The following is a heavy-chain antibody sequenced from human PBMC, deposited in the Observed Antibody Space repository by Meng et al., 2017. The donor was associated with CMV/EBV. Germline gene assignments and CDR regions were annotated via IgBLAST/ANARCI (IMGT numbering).Heavy chain of an antibody. D-gene: IGHD4-11*01. CDR2: MNPNSGNT. V-gene: IGHV1-8*03. J-gene: IGHJ5*02. Sequence: ASVKVSCEASGYTFTSYDINWVRQATGQGLEWMGWMNPNSGNTGYAQKFQGRVTITRNTSISTAYMELSSLRSEDTAVYYCARDKTPQYNWFDPWGQGTLVTVSS. CDR3: ARDKTPQYNWFDP. CDR1: GYTFTSYD.